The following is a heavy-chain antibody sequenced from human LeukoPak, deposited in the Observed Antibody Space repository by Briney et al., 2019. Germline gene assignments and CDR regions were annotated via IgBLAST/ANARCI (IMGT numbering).Heavy chain of an antibody. Sequence: SETLSLTCTVSGGSINSYYWSWIRQPPGKGLEWIRYIYHSGTTNYSPSLKSRVTISVDTSKDQFSLKLSSVTAADTAVYYCARGVYIAAAQYGYWGQGTLVTVSS. D-gene: IGHD6-13*01. V-gene: IGHV4-59*01. CDR1: GGSINSYY. CDR3: ARGVYIAAAQYGY. CDR2: IYHSGTT. J-gene: IGHJ4*02.